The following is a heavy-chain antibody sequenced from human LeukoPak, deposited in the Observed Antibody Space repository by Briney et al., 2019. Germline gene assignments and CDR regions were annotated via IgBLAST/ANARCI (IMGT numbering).Heavy chain of an antibody. D-gene: IGHD1-14*01. V-gene: IGHV4-39*07. J-gene: IGHJ5*02. CDR1: GGSISSSSYY. CDR3: ATRTRSWFDP. CDR2: INHSGST. Sequence: KPSETLSLTCTVSGGSISSSSYYWGWIRQPPGKGLEWIGEINHSGSTNYNPSLKSRVTISVDTSKNQFSLKLSSVTAADTAVYYCATRTRSWFDPWGQGTLVTVSS.